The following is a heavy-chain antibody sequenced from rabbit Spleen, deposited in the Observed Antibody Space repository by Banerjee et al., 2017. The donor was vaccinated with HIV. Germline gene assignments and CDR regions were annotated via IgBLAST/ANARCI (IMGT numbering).Heavy chain of an antibody. CDR2: IDVGKSGNT. D-gene: IGHD4-2*01. V-gene: IGHV1S45*01. CDR3: ARDSAGREDFNL. CDR1: GLDFSSSYW. Sequence: QEQLMESGGGLVQPEGSLTLTCKASGLDFSSSYWICWVRQAPEKGLEWIACIDVGKSGNTYYASWAKGRFTISKTSSTTVTLQMTSLTAADTATYFCARDSAGREDFNLWGPGTLVTVS. J-gene: IGHJ4*01.